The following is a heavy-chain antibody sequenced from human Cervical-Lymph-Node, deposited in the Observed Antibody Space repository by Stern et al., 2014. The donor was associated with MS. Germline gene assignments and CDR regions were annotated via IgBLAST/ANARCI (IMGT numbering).Heavy chain of an antibody. V-gene: IGHV5-51*01. CDR3: ARQRYFDY. J-gene: IGHJ4*02. CDR2: IFPGGSDI. Sequence: EVQLVESGPEVKRPGESLKISCQASGYTFTSYWIGGVRQMPGKGLEWIAIIFPGGSDIRYSPSFQGQFTISADKSSSTAYLQWNNLKASDTAIYYCARQRYFDYWGQGTLVTVSS. CDR1: GYTFTSYW.